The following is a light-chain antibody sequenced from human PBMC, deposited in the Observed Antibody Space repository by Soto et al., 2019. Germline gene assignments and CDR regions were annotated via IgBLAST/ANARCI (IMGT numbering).Light chain of an antibody. CDR2: NAS. J-gene: IGKJ4*01. Sequence: DIQMTQSPSTLSASVGDRVTITCRASQSISSWLAWYQQNPGKVPKLLIYNASILESGVPSRFSGSGSGTEFTLTISSLQPDDFATYYCQKYNSYSITFGGGTKVEIK. CDR3: QKYNSYSIT. V-gene: IGKV1-5*03. CDR1: QSISSW.